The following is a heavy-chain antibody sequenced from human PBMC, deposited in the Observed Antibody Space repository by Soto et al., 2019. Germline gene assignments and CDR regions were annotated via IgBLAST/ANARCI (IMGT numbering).Heavy chain of an antibody. V-gene: IGHV3-23*01. CDR2: ISGSGANT. Sequence: GGSLRLSCAASGCTFSNYAMTWVRQAPGKGLEWVSGISGSGANTYFADPVKGRFTISRDNSENTVYLQMNSLRAEDTAVYYCAKGSGYGTSWLSFDYWGQGTLVTVSS. CDR1: GCTFSNYA. J-gene: IGHJ4*02. CDR3: AKGSGYGTSWLSFDY. D-gene: IGHD6-13*01.